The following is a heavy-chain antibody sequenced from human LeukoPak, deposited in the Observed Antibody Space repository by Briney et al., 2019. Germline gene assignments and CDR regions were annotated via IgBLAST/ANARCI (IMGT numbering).Heavy chain of an antibody. CDR2: INLHSGAT. D-gene: IGHD3-22*01. J-gene: IGHJ6*03. Sequence: ASVKVSCKASGYTFTGYYMHWVRQAPGQGRGGVGWINLHSGATNYAQKFQGRVTMTRDTSISTAYMELSRLRSDDTAVYYCARDRYYYDSSGSGYMDVWGKGTTVTVSS. CDR1: GYTFTGYY. CDR3: ARDRYYYDSSGSGYMDV. V-gene: IGHV1-2*02.